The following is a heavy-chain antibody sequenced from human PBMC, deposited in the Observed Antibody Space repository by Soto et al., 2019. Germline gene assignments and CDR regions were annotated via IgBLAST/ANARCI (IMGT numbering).Heavy chain of an antibody. D-gene: IGHD5-18*01. CDR1: GFTFGTYD. V-gene: IGHV3-23*01. CDR2: LTSGGTI. J-gene: IGHJ4*02. Sequence: VQLLESGGGLVQPGRSLRLSCTGSGFTFGTYDMNWVRQPPGKGLEWVSGLTSGGTIHYADSVKGRFTITRDDSKNMLYLQMNSLIAGDTAVYFCAPYTAMFLGGQGTLVIVSS. CDR3: APYTAMFL.